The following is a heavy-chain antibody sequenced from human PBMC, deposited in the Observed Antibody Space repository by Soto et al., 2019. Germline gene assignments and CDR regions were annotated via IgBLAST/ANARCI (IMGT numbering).Heavy chain of an antibody. CDR2: IKSKSEAETT. CDR1: ILTFSSSW. D-gene: IGHD1-26*01. J-gene: IGHJ4*02. CDR3: TLLEMALAH. Sequence: PGESLRLSFVVSILTFSSSWMSCVRQAPGKGLEWVGRIKSKSEAETTDSAAPVKGRFTISRHDSNSTLYLQMNSLKPEDTAVYYCTLLEMALAHWGQEILLTVSS. V-gene: IGHV3-15*01.